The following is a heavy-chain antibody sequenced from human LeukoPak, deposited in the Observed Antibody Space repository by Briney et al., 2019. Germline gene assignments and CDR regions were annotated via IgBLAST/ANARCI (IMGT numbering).Heavy chain of an antibody. Sequence: PSQTLSLTCTVSGGSISSGSYYWSGIRQPAGKGLEWIGRIYTSGSTNYNPSLKSRVTISVDTSKNQFSLKLSSVTAADTAVYYCARAITINFDYWGQGTLVTVSS. CDR2: IYTSGST. D-gene: IGHD3-3*01. V-gene: IGHV4-61*02. CDR3: ARAITINFDY. CDR1: GGSISSGSYY. J-gene: IGHJ4*02.